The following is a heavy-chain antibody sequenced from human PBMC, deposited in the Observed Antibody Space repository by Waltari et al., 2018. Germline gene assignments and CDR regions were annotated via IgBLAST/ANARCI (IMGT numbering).Heavy chain of an antibody. CDR1: GGSISSATYY. J-gene: IGHJ4*02. D-gene: IGHD3-22*01. V-gene: IGHV4-61*02. CDR3: ARDSYYYDGSGYPAR. Sequence: QVQLQESGPGLVKPSQTLSLSCTVSGGSISSATYYWSWIRQPAGKGLEWIGRIHVNGNTNYNPSLISRVTISVDTSRNQFFLTVNSVTAADTAMYYCARDSYYYDGSGYPARWGQGTRVTVSS. CDR2: IHVNGNT.